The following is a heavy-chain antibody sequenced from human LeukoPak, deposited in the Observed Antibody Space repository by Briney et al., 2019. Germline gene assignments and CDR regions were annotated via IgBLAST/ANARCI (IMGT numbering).Heavy chain of an antibody. CDR3: ARDSLVATITIPYGMDV. CDR2: ISSSSSTI. Sequence: GGSLRLSCAASGFTFSSYSMNWVRQAPGKGLEWVSYISSSSSTIYYADSVKGRFTISRDNAKNSLYLQMNSLRAEDTAVYYCARDSLVATITIPYGMDVWGQGTTVTVSS. CDR1: GFTFSSYS. J-gene: IGHJ6*02. V-gene: IGHV3-48*04. D-gene: IGHD5-12*01.